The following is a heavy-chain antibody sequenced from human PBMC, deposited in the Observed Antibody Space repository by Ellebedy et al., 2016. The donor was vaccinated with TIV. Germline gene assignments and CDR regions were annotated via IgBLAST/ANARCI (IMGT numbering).Heavy chain of an antibody. CDR3: ASAIPFPFLREDGAFDI. CDR2: IYYSGST. D-gene: IGHD2/OR15-2a*01. J-gene: IGHJ3*02. CDR1: GGSISSSSYY. V-gene: IGHV4-39*01. Sequence: MPSETLSLTCTVSGGSISSSSYYWGWIRQPPGKGLEWIGSIYYSGSTYYNPSLKSRVTISVDTSKNQFSLKLSSVTAADTAVYYCASAIPFPFLREDGAFDIWGQGTMVTVSS.